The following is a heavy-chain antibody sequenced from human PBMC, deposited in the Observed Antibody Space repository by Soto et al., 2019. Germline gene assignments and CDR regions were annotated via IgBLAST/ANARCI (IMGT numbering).Heavy chain of an antibody. D-gene: IGHD1-26*01. CDR2: ISXXXXXP. V-gene: IGHV3-23*01. Sequence: GGSPRLSCAASGFPFSYYAMNWVRQAPGKGGEXVPXISXXXXXPXXADSVKGRFTISRDNSKSTLYLQMDSLSAEDPAVYYCANWGKSGSDFWGQGTLVTVSS. CDR3: ANWGKSGSDF. J-gene: IGHJ4*02. CDR1: GFPFSYYA.